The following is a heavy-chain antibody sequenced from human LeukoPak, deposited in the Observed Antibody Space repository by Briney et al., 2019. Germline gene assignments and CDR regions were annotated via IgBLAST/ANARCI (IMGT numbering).Heavy chain of an antibody. V-gene: IGHV3-49*04. Sequence: PGGSLRLSCTASGFTFGDYAMSWVRQAPGKGLEWVGFIRSKAYGGTTEYAASVKGRFTISRDDSKSIAYLQMNSLKTEDTAVYYCTKRRLWSVDYFDYWGQGTLVTVSS. CDR3: TKRRLWSVDYFDY. CDR2: IRSKAYGGTT. D-gene: IGHD5-24*01. CDR1: GFTFGDYA. J-gene: IGHJ4*02.